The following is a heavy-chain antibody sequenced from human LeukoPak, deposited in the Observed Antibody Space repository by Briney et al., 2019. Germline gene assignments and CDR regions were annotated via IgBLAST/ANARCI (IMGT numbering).Heavy chain of an antibody. CDR1: GNTFSDSY. D-gene: IGHD2-21*01. CDR3: ARALRSLDFSWRLHS. J-gene: IGHJ4*02. CDR2: INANNGGT. V-gene: IGHV1-2*02. Sequence: ASVKVSCKASGNTFSDSYIHWVRQAPGQGLEWMGWINANNGGTHTAHKFQGRITVTRDTSIGTGYLAVRRLTSADAALYYWARALRSLDFSWRLHSWGQRTLVIVSA.